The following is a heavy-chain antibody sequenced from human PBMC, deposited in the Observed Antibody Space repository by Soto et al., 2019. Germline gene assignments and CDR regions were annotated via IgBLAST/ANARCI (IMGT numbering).Heavy chain of an antibody. CDR1: GGSFSGYY. V-gene: IGHV4-34*01. D-gene: IGHD6-13*01. J-gene: IGHJ4*02. CDR3: ASVAAAGTN. Sequence: PSETLSLTCAAYGGSFSGYYWSWIRQPPGKGLEWIGEINHSGSTNYNPSLKSRVTISVDTSKNQFSLKLSSVTAADTAVYYCASVAAAGTNWGQGTLVTVSS. CDR2: INHSGST.